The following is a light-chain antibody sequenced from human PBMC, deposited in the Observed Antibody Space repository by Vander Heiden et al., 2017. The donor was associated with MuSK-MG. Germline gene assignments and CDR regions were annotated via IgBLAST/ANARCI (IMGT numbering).Light chain of an antibody. CDR1: QSVSSSY. CDR3: QQYGSSPYT. V-gene: IGKV3-20*01. CDR2: GAS. J-gene: IGKJ2*01. Sequence: VLQQSPGTLSLSPGERATLSCRASQSVSSSYLAWYQQKPGQAPRLLIFGASSRAPGIPDRFSGSGSGTDFTLTISRLEPEDFAVYYCQQYGSSPYTFGRGTKLEIK.